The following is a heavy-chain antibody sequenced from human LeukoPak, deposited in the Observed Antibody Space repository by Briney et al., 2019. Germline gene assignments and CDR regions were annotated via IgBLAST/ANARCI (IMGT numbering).Heavy chain of an antibody. CDR2: IYHSGST. D-gene: IGHD3-10*01. V-gene: IGHV4-4*02. J-gene: IGHJ5*02. CDR1: GGSISSSNW. Sequence: SETLSLTCAVSGGSISSSNWWSWVRQPPGKGLEWIGEIYHSGSTNYNPSLKSRVTISVDKSKNQFSLKLSSVTAADTAVYYCARDSNYYGSGSYYYLNWFDPWGQGTLVTVSS. CDR3: ARDSNYYGSGSYYYLNWFDP.